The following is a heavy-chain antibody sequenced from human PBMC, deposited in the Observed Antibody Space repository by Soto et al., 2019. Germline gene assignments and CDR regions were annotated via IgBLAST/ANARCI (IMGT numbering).Heavy chain of an antibody. J-gene: IGHJ4*02. CDR2: ISGSGGST. CDR1: GFTFSSYA. Sequence: ESGGGLVQPGGSLRLSCAASGFTFSSYAMSWVRQAPGKGLEWVSAISGSGGSTYYADSVKGRFTISRDNSKNTLYLQMNSLRAEDRAVYYCAKGGNNWNYEPYYFDYWGQGTLVTVSS. D-gene: IGHD1-7*01. V-gene: IGHV3-23*01. CDR3: AKGGNNWNYEPYYFDY.